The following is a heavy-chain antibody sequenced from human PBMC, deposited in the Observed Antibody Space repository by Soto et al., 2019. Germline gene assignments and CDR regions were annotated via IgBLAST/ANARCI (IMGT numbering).Heavy chain of an antibody. CDR2: INHSGST. CDR3: ARGDGRNFAS. V-gene: IGHV4-34*01. Sequence: QVQLQQWGAGLLKPSETLSLTCAVYGGSFSGYYWSWIRQPPGKGLEWIGEINHSGSTNYNQSLKSRVTISVDTSNKQFSLTLSSVTAADTAVYDCARGDGRNFASWCQGTLVTVSS. J-gene: IGHJ4*02. CDR1: GGSFSGYY.